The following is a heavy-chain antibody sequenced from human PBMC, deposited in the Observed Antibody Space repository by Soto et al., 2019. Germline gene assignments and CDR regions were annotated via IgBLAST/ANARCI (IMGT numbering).Heavy chain of an antibody. CDR2: IHYSGST. Sequence: NPSETLSLTCTVSGGSVSSTASYWGWIRQPPGKYLEWIGSIHYSGSTYYNPSLKSRVTISVDTSKNQFSLKVSSVTAADTAVYYCARSQYWSGYLAGRGMDVWGQGTTVTVSS. J-gene: IGHJ6*02. CDR3: ARSQYWSGYLAGRGMDV. CDR1: GGSVSSTASY. D-gene: IGHD3-3*01. V-gene: IGHV4-39*01.